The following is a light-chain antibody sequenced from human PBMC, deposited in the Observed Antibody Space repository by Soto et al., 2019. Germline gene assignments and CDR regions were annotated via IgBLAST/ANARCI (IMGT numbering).Light chain of an antibody. CDR3: AAWDVRLGVAV. Sequence: QPVLTQPPSVSGTPGQRVTISCSGSSSNIGTNYVYWYQQLPGTAPKLLIYRNNQRPSGVPDRFSGSKSGTSASLAISGLRSEGGGHYYCAAWDVRLGVAVFGGGSQPALL. J-gene: IGLJ7*01. CDR2: RNN. V-gene: IGLV1-47*01. CDR1: SSNIGTNY.